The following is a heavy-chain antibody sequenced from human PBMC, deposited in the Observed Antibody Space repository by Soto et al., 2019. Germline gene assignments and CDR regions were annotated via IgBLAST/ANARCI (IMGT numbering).Heavy chain of an antibody. CDR1: GGTFSSYA. CDR2: IIPIFGTA. D-gene: IGHD2-15*01. V-gene: IGHV1-69*13. J-gene: IGHJ5*02. CDR3: AREAGYCSGGSCYHTAKNWFDP. Sequence: SVKVSCKASGGTFSSYAISWVRQAPGQGLEWMGGIIPIFGTANYAQKFQGRVTITADESTSTAYMALSSLRSEDTAVYYCAREAGYCSGGSCYHTAKNWFDPWGQGTLVTVSS.